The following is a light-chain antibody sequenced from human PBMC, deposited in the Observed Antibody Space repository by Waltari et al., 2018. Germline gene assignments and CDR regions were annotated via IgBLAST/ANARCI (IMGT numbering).Light chain of an antibody. CDR1: KLGDKY. J-gene: IGLJ2*01. V-gene: IGLV3-1*01. CDR2: QDS. CDR3: QAWDSSTVV. Sequence: SYELTQPPSVSVSPGQTASITCPGDKLGDKYACWYQQKPGQPPLLFIYQDSKRPSGIPERFSGSNSGNTATLTISGTQAMDEADYYCQAWDSSTVVFGGGTKLTVL.